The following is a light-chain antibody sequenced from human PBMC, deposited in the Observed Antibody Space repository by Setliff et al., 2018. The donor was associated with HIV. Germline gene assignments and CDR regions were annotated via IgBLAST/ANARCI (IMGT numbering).Light chain of an antibody. CDR2: DVT. J-gene: IGLJ1*01. V-gene: IGLV2-11*01. CDR3: SSFAGRLHV. CDR1: SSDVGSYNY. Sequence: ALTQPRSVSGSPGQSVTIPCTGTSSDVGSYNYVTWYQQHPGKVPKLMIYDVTRRPSGVPDRFSGSRSGNTASLTISGLQAEDEADYYCSSFAGRLHVFGTGTKVT.